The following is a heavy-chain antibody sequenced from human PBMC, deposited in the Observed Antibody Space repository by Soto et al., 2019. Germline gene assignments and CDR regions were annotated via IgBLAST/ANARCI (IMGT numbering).Heavy chain of an antibody. CDR3: ARARGGEYCSSTSCYPYYYGMDV. D-gene: IGHD2-2*01. Sequence: SSETLSLTCAVSGGSISSGGYSWSWIRQPPGKGLEWIGYIYHSGSTYYNPSLKSRVTISVDRSKNQFSLKLSVVTAADTAVYYCARARGGEYCSSTSCYPYYYGMDVWGQGTTVTVSS. V-gene: IGHV4-30-2*01. CDR2: IYHSGST. J-gene: IGHJ6*02. CDR1: GGSISSGGYS.